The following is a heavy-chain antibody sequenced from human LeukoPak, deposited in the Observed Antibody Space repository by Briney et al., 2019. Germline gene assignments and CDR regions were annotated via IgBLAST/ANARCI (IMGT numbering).Heavy chain of an antibody. Sequence: SVKVSCEASGGTFSSYAISWVRQAPGQGLEWMGGIIPIFGTANYAQKFQGRVTITADESTSTAYMELSSLRSEDTAVYYCARDLYCSSTSCSEYFQHWGQGTLVTVSS. CDR3: ARDLYCSSTSCSEYFQH. D-gene: IGHD2-2*01. J-gene: IGHJ1*01. CDR1: GGTFSSYA. V-gene: IGHV1-69*13. CDR2: IIPIFGTA.